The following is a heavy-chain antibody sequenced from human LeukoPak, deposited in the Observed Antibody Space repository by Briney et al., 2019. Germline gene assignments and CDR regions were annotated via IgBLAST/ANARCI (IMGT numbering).Heavy chain of an antibody. Sequence: PGGSLRLSCAASGFTFSSYGMRWVRQAPGKGLEWVAFIHYDGSSKYSADSVKGRFTISRDNSKNTLYLQMNSLRAEDTAVYYCAKSLWGGGGRYFYYLDVWGKGTTVTVSS. J-gene: IGHJ6*03. CDR2: IHYDGSSK. V-gene: IGHV3-30*02. CDR1: GFTFSSYG. CDR3: AKSLWGGGGRYFYYLDV. D-gene: IGHD3-10*01.